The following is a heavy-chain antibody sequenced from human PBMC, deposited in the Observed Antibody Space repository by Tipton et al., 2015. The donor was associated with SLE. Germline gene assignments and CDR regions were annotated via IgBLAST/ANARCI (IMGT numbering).Heavy chain of an antibody. CDR2: MSFRGSP. J-gene: IGHJ6*02. Sequence: TLSLTCIVSGGSINSNSYYWGWVRQPPGKGLEWIGTMSFRGSPYYNPSLKNRVIISLDMSKNQFSLKLTSVTAADTAVYYCARGLVTWRGAIVGVDVWGQGTTVNVSS. V-gene: IGHV4-39*07. D-gene: IGHD2-21*02. CDR3: ARGLVTWRGAIVGVDV. CDR1: GGSINSNSYY.